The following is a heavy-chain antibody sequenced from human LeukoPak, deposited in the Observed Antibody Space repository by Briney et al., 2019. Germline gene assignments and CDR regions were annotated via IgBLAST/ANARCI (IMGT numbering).Heavy chain of an antibody. CDR2: IIPIIGKT. CDR1: GGTFSSYT. V-gene: IGHV1-69*08. J-gene: IGHJ5*02. CDR3: ARGVAVASRFDP. D-gene: IGHD6-19*01. Sequence: GASVKVSCKASGGTFSSYTMFWVRQAPGQGLEWMGRIIPIIGKTDYAQKFQGRVTITADKSTSTAYMELSSLRSEDTAVYYCARGVAVASRFDPWGQGTLVTVSS.